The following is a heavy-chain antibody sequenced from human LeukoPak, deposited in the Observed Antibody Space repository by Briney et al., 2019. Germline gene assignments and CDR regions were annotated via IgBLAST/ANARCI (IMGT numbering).Heavy chain of an antibody. CDR1: GFISSNYG. V-gene: IGHV3-33*01. CDR3: ARAFGDNVSSAPLIDY. J-gene: IGHJ4*02. D-gene: IGHD2-21*02. Sequence: PGRSLRLSCAASGFISSNYGMHWVRQAPGEGLEWVAVIWFDGSTKYNPDTVKGRFTISRDNSKNTLYLQMNSLRAEDAAVYYCARAFGDNVSSAPLIDYWGQGSLVTVSS. CDR2: IWFDGSTK.